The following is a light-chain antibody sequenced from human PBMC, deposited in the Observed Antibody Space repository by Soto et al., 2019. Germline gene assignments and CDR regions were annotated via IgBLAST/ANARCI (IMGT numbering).Light chain of an antibody. Sequence: EIVLTQSPGTLSLSPGERATLSCRASQSVSSSYLAWYQQKPGQAPRLLIDGASSRATGIPDRFSGSGSGKDFTLTISRLEPGDFAVYYCQQYGSSPYTFGQGTKLE. J-gene: IGKJ2*01. CDR3: QQYGSSPYT. V-gene: IGKV3-20*01. CDR2: GAS. CDR1: QSVSSSY.